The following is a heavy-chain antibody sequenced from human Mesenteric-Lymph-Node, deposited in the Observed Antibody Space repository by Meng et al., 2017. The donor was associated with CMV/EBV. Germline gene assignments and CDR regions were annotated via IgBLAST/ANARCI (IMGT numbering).Heavy chain of an antibody. CDR3: ARGGSSGRE. CDR1: GFTFSSYA. J-gene: IGHJ4*02. D-gene: IGHD6-19*01. V-gene: IGHV3-30-3*01. Sequence: GESLKISCAASGFTFSSYAMHWVRQAPGKGLEWVAVISYDGSNKYYADSVKGRFTISRDNSKNTLYLQMNSLRAEDTAVYYCARGGSSGREWGQGTLVTVSS. CDR2: ISYDGSNK.